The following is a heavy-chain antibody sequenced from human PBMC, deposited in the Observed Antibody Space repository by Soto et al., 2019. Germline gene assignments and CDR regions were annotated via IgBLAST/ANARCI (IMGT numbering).Heavy chain of an antibody. CDR3: ARYVAAADY. J-gene: IGHJ4*02. CDR1: GYTFTSYA. V-gene: IGHV1-3*05. Sequence: QVQLVQSGAEEKKPGASVKVSCKASGYTFTSYAMHWVRQAPGQRLEWMGWINAGNGNTKHSQKLQGRVTITTDTSASTAYMELSSLRSEDTAVYSCARYVAAADYWGQGTLVTVSS. D-gene: IGHD6-13*01. CDR2: INAGNGNT.